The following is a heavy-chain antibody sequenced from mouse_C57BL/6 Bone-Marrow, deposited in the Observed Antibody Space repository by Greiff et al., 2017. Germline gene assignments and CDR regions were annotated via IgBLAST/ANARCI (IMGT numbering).Heavy chain of an antibody. Sequence: EVQLVESGGGLVQPGGSMKLSCVASGFTFSNYWMNWVRQSPEKGLEWVAQIRLKSDNYATHYAESVKGRFTISRDDSKSSVYLQMNNLRAEDTGIYYCTTTAWYFDVWGTGTTVTVSS. CDR3: TTTAWYFDV. CDR2: IRLKSDNYAT. D-gene: IGHD1-2*01. J-gene: IGHJ1*03. CDR1: GFTFSNYW. V-gene: IGHV6-3*01.